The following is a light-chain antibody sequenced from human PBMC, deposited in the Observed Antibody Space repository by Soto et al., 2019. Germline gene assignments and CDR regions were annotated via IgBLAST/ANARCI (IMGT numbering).Light chain of an antibody. CDR2: LAS. J-gene: IGKJ5*01. CDR3: LQAAQSPLT. Sequence: DPVLTQSPLSLPVTPGEPASISCRSSQSLLQSNGNNHVDWYLQRPGQSPQLLLYLASSRASGVPDRFSGSGSGTEFSLEISRVEAEDVGLYYCLQAAQSPLTFGQGTRLEIK. V-gene: IGKV2-28*01. CDR1: QSLLQSNGNNH.